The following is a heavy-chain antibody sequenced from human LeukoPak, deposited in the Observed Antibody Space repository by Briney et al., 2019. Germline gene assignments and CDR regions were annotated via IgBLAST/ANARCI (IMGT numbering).Heavy chain of an antibody. CDR3: ARRRGAYCSGGSCYDSAFDI. D-gene: IGHD2-15*01. CDR2: ISYDGSDK. CDR1: GFTFSSYA. V-gene: IGHV3-30-3*01. Sequence: PGGSLRLSCAASGFTFSSYAMHWVRQAPGKGLEWVAVISYDGSDKYYADSVKGRFTISRDNSKNTLYLQMNSLRAEDTAVYYCARRRGAYCSGGSCYDSAFDIWGQGTMVTVSS. J-gene: IGHJ3*02.